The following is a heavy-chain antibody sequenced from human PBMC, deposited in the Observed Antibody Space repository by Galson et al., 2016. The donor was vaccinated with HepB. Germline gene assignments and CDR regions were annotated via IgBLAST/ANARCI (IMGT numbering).Heavy chain of an antibody. J-gene: IGHJ4*02. CDR2: INSDGSDT. CDR3: GRDKFSASTLDY. V-gene: IGHV3-74*01. D-gene: IGHD3-10*01. Sequence: SLRLSCAASGFNFSNYWIHWVRQAPGKGLEWVSRINSDGSDTDNADSMKGRFTISRDNAKNTVYLQMNSLRAEDTAVYYCGRDKFSASTLDYWGQGTLVTVSS. CDR1: GFNFSNYW.